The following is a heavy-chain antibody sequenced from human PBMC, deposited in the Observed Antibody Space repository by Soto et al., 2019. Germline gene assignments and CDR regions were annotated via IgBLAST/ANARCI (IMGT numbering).Heavy chain of an antibody. D-gene: IGHD6-19*01. CDR2: ISGNGGNT. CDR1: GFTFSSYA. V-gene: IGHV3-23*01. CDR3: AKPLTRSGSLPNWFDP. J-gene: IGHJ5*02. Sequence: GGSLRLSCADSGFTFSSYAMSWVRQAPGKGLEWVSSISGNGGNTFYADSVKGRFTISRDNSKNTLYLQMNSLRAEDTAVYYCAKPLTRSGSLPNWFDPWGQGTLVTVSS.